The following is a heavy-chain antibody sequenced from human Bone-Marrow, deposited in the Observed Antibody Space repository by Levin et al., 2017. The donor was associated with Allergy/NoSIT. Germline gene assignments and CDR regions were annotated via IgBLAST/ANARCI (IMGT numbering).Heavy chain of an antibody. CDR3: ARGGAAAGYDY. CDR2: ISTHNGNT. Sequence: PWASVKVSCKASGYTFTSYDISWVRQAPGQGLEWMGWISTHNGNTNYVQKLQGRVTLTTDTSTSTAYMELRSLRSDDTAVYYCARGGAAAGYDYWGRGTLVTVSS. CDR1: GYTFTSYD. J-gene: IGHJ4*02. V-gene: IGHV1-18*01. D-gene: IGHD6-13*01.